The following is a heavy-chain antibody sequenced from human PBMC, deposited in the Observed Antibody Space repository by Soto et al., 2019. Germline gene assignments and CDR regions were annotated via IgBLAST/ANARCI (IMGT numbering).Heavy chain of an antibody. CDR3: ARTIYGSGSYYNVRPFDY. V-gene: IGHV4-4*02. J-gene: IGHJ4*02. CDR2: IYHSGST. D-gene: IGHD3-10*01. CDR1: GGSISSSNW. Sequence: SETLSLTCAVSGGSISSSNWWSWVRQPPGKGLEWIGEIYHSGSTNYNPSLKSRVTISVDKSKNQFSLKLSSVTAADTAVYYCARTIYGSGSYYNVRPFDYWGQGTLVTVSS.